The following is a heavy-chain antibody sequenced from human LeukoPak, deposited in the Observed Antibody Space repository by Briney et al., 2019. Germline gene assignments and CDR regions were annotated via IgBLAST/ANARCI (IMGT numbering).Heavy chain of an antibody. CDR2: INPSGGST. CDR1: GYTFTSYY. V-gene: IGHV1-46*01. D-gene: IGHD6-19*01. J-gene: IGHJ6*03. Sequence: ASVKVSCKASGYTFTSYYMHWVRQAPGQGLEWMGIINPSGGSTSYAQKFQGRVTITADKSTSTAYMELSSLRSEDTAVYYCARSVARTSPYYYYMDVWGKGTTVTVSS. CDR3: ARSVARTSPYYYYMDV.